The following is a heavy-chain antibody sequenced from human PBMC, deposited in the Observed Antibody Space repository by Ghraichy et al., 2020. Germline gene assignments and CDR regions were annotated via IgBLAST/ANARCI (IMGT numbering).Heavy chain of an antibody. D-gene: IGHD6-19*01. CDR3: ARRRRQWLVFNWFDP. CDR2: INHSGST. V-gene: IGHV4-34*01. J-gene: IGHJ5*02. Sequence: SETLSLTCAVYGGSFSGYYWSWIRQPPGKGLEWIGEINHSGSTNYNPSLKSRVTISVDTSKNQFSLKLSSVTAADTAVYYCARRRRQWLVFNWFDPWGQGTLVTVSS. CDR1: GGSFSGYY.